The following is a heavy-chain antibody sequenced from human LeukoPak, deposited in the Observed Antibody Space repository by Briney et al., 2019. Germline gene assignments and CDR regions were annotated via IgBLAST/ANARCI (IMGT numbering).Heavy chain of an antibody. V-gene: IGHV3-11*05. J-gene: IGHJ4*02. Sequence: PGGSLRLSCAASGFTFSGYYMSRVRQAPGKGLEWVSCIGSSSTYTNYADSVKGRFTISRDNAKNSLYLQMDDLRADDTAVYYCARDRGAVAATWFDYWGQGTLVTVSS. CDR1: GFTFSGYY. D-gene: IGHD6-19*01. CDR2: IGSSSTYT. CDR3: ARDRGAVAATWFDY.